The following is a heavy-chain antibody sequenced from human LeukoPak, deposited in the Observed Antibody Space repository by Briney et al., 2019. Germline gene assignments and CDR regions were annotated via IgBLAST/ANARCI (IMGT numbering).Heavy chain of an antibody. CDR2: IYYSGST. CDR3: ARHDGIADAFDI. D-gene: IGHD6-13*01. V-gene: IGHV4-59*08. Sequence: PSETLSLTCTVSGGSITSYYWSWIRQPPGKGLEWIGYIYYSGSTNYNPSLESRVTISVDTSKNQFSLKLSSVTAADTAVYYCARHDGIADAFDIWGQGTMVTVSS. J-gene: IGHJ3*02. CDR1: GGSITSYY.